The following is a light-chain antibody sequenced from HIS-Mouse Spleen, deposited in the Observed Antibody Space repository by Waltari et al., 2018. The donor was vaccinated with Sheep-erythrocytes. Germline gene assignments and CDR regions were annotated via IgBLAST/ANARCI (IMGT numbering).Light chain of an antibody. J-gene: IGKJ2*01. CDR1: QGISSY. CDR3: QQLNSYPHT. Sequence: DIQLTQSPSFLSASVGDRVTITCRASQGISSYLAWYQQKPGKAPKLLIYAASNLQSGGPSRFSGSGSGTEFPLTISSLQPEDFATYYCQQLNSYPHTFGQGTKLEIK. V-gene: IGKV1-9*01. CDR2: AAS.